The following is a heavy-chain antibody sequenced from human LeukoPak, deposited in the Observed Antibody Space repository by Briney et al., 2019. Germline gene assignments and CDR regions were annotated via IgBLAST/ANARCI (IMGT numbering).Heavy chain of an antibody. CDR1: GFTFSSYS. J-gene: IGHJ2*01. CDR2: ISSSSSTI. Sequence: GGSLRLSCAASGFTFSSYSMNWVRQAPGKGLEWVSYISSSSSTIYYADSVKGRFTISRDNAKNSLYLQMNSLRAEDTAVYYCARDVRYFDLWGRGTLVTVSS. V-gene: IGHV3-48*04. CDR3: ARDVRYFDL.